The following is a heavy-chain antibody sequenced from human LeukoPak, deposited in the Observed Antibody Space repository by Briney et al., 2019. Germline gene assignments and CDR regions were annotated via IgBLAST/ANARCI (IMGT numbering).Heavy chain of an antibody. Sequence: SETLSLTCTVSGGSISSYYWSWIRQPPGKGLEWIGYIYYSGSTNYNPSLKSRVTISVDTSKNQFSLKLSSVTAADTAVYYCARSFGELLPIDYWGQGTLVTVSS. J-gene: IGHJ4*02. CDR3: ARSFGELLPIDY. D-gene: IGHD3-10*01. CDR2: IYYSGST. CDR1: GGSISSYY. V-gene: IGHV4-59*01.